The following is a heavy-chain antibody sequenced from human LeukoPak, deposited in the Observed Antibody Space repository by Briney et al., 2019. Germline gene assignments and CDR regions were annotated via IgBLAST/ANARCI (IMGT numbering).Heavy chain of an antibody. CDR3: ASAVFHPYYYDSSGYWFDY. J-gene: IGHJ4*02. CDR2: IYYSGST. V-gene: IGHV4-31*03. CDR1: GGPISSGGYY. Sequence: PSQTLSLTCTVSGGPISSGGYYWSWIRQHPGKGLEWIGYIYYSGSTYYNPSLKSRVTISVDTSKNQFSLKLSSVTAADTAVYYCASAVFHPYYYDSSGYWFDYWGQGTLVTVSS. D-gene: IGHD3-22*01.